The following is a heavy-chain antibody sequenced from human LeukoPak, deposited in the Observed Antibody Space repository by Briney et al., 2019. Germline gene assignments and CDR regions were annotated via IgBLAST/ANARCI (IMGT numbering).Heavy chain of an antibody. CDR3: ARVGPYCYYMDV. CDR2: IYSSRSH. CDR1: GGFIIRVY. V-gene: IGHV4-59*01. Sequence: ASETLSLTCTVVGGFIIRVYWGWVRPPPGMGRGWIGYIYSSRSHTYNPSLKSRVTISVDTSKTQFSLKLSSVTAADTAVYYCARVGPYCYYMDVWGKGTTVTVSS. J-gene: IGHJ6*03.